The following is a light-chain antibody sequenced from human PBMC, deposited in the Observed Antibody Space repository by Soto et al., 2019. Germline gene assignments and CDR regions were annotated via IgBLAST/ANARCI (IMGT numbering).Light chain of an antibody. CDR2: NNY. J-gene: IGLJ3*02. Sequence: QSVLTQPPSTSGTPGQRVTISCSGRTSNIGTNPVTWYQQFPGTAPKLLMYNNYKRPSGVPDRFSGSKSGTSASLAISGLQSEDEADYYCATWDDSLNAWVFGGGTKLTVL. V-gene: IGLV1-44*01. CDR3: ATWDDSLNAWV. CDR1: TSNIGTNP.